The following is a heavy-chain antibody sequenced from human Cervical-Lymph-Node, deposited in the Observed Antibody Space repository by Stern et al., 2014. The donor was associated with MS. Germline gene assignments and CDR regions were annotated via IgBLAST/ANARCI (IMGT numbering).Heavy chain of an antibody. D-gene: IGHD3-9*01. CDR3: ARDGDVLRYFDWSKVPYYFDY. J-gene: IGHJ4*02. V-gene: IGHV3-33*01. CDR1: GFTFSSYG. CDR2: IWYDGSNK. Sequence: VQLVESGGGVVQPGRSLRLSCAASGFTFSSYGMHWVRQAPGKGLEWGAVIWYDGSNKYYADSVKGRFTISRDNSKNTLYLQMNSLRAEDTAVYYCARDGDVLRYFDWSKVPYYFDYWGQGTLVTVSS.